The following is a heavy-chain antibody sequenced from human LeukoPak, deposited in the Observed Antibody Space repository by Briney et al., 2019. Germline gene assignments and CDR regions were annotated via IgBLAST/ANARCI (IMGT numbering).Heavy chain of an antibody. Sequence: PSETLSLTCAVYGGSCSGYYWSWIRQPPGKGLEWIGEINHSGSTNYNPSLKSRVTISVDTSKNQFSLKLSSVTAADTAVYYCARGPGYSGYDYWGQGTLVTVSS. J-gene: IGHJ4*02. D-gene: IGHD5-12*01. V-gene: IGHV4-34*01. CDR2: INHSGST. CDR1: GGSCSGYY. CDR3: ARGPGYSGYDY.